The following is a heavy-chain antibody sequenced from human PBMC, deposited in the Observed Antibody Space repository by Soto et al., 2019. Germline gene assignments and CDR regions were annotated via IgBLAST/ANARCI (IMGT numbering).Heavy chain of an antibody. Sequence: PSETLSLTCAVYGGSFSGYYWSWTRQPPGKGLEWIGEINHSGSTNYNPSLKSRVTISVDTSKNQFSLKLSSVTAADTAVYYCARDKITGLFDYWGQGTLVTVSS. V-gene: IGHV4-34*01. J-gene: IGHJ4*02. CDR3: ARDKITGLFDY. CDR2: INHSGST. CDR1: GGSFSGYY. D-gene: IGHD2-8*02.